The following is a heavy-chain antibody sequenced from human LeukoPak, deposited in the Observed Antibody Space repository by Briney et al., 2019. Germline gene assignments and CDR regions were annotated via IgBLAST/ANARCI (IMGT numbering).Heavy chain of an antibody. CDR1: GFTFSSYG. Sequence: GGSLRLSCAASGFTFSSYGMHWVRQAPGKGLEWVAVIWYDGSNKYYADSVKGRFTISRDNSKNTLYLQMNSLRAEDTAVYYCAKGSVVPADMDVWGKGATVTVSS. J-gene: IGHJ6*03. D-gene: IGHD2-2*01. V-gene: IGHV3-33*06. CDR2: IWYDGSNK. CDR3: AKGSVVPADMDV.